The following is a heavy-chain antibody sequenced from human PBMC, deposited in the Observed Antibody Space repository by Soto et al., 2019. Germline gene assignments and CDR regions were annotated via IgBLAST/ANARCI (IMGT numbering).Heavy chain of an antibody. J-gene: IGHJ3*02. CDR2: ISYDGSNK. V-gene: IGHV3-30*18. Sequence: QVQLVESGGGVVQPGRSLRLSCAASGFTFSSYGMHWVRQAPGKGLEWVAVISYDGSNKYYADSVKGRFTISRDNSKNTLYLQMNSLRAEDTAVYYCAKDQRATVVAYRDAFDIWGQGTMVTVSS. CDR1: GFTFSSYG. CDR3: AKDQRATVVAYRDAFDI. D-gene: IGHD2-15*01.